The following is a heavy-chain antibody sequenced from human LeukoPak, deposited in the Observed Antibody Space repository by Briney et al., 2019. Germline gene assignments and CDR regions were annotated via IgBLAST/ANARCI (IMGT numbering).Heavy chain of an antibody. CDR3: ASTYDSSA. V-gene: IGHV1-69*13. D-gene: IGHD3-22*01. Sequence: SVKVSCKASGYTFTSYYMHWVRQAPGQGLEWMGGIIPIFGTANYAQKFQGRVTITADESTSTAYMELSSLRSEDTAVYYCASTYDSSAWGQGTLVTVSS. CDR1: GYTFTSYY. CDR2: IIPIFGTA. J-gene: IGHJ5*02.